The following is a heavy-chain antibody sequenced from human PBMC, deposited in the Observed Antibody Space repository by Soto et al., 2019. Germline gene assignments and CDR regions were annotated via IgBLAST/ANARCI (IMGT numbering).Heavy chain of an antibody. J-gene: IGHJ4*02. D-gene: IGHD3-16*02. CDR2: IYHSGST. CDR3: ARGGADHYDYVWGSYRPFDY. V-gene: IGHV4-4*02. CDR1: GGSISSSNW. Sequence: SETLSLTCAVSGGSISSSNWWSWVRQPPGKGLEWIGEIYHSGSTNYNPSLKSRVTISVDKSKNQFSLKLSSVTAADTAVYYCARGGADHYDYVWGSYRPFDYWGQGTLVTVSS.